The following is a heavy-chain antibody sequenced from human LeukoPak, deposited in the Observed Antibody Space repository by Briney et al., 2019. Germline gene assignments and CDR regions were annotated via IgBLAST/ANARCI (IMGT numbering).Heavy chain of an antibody. V-gene: IGHV3-66*01. J-gene: IGHJ4*02. CDR3: AKWGGAYCGGDCYSKYFDY. CDR1: GFTVSSYY. CDR2: IYSGGDT. Sequence: PGGSLRLSCAASGFTVSSYYMNWVRQAPGKGLEWVSIIYSGGDTYYADSVKGGFTISRDNSKNTLYLQMNSLRAEDTAVYYCAKWGGAYCGGDCYSKYFDYWGQGTLVTVSS. D-gene: IGHD2-21*02.